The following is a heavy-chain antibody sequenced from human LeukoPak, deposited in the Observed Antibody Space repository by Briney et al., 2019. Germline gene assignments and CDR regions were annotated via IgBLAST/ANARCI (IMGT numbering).Heavy chain of an antibody. J-gene: IGHJ4*02. V-gene: IGHV1-69*05. Sequence: GSSVKVSCKASGGTFSSYAISWVRQAPGQGLEWMGGIIPIFGTANYAQKFQGRVTITTDESTSTVYMELSSLRSEDTAVYYCNYGAAADFDYWGQGTLVTVSS. CDR1: GGTFSSYA. D-gene: IGHD6-13*01. CDR2: IIPIFGTA. CDR3: NYGAAADFDY.